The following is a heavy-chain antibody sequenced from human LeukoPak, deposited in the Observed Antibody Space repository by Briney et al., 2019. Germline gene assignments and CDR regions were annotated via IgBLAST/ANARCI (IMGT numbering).Heavy chain of an antibody. J-gene: IGHJ4*02. Sequence: KAAGSLRLSCAASGFTFSSYSMNWVRQAPGKGLDWVASISSSSSYIYYADSVKGRFTISRDNAKNSLYLQMNSLRAEDTAVYYCASSMQTMVRGANDYWGQGTLVTVSS. D-gene: IGHD3-10*01. CDR2: ISSSSSYI. CDR3: ASSMQTMVRGANDY. CDR1: GFTFSSYS. V-gene: IGHV3-21*01.